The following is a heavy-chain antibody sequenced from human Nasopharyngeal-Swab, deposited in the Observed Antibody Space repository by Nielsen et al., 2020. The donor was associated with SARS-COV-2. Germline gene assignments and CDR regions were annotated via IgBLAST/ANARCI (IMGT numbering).Heavy chain of an antibody. J-gene: IGHJ6*02. D-gene: IGHD3-10*01. CDR2: IHYSGST. CDR1: GGSISSGGYY. Sequence: SETLSRKCTVSGGSISSGGYYWRWIRQHPGKGLEWNGYIHYSGSTYYNPSLKSRVTISVDTSKNQFSLKLSSVTAADTAVYYCARDRRAQSGRGFGEPWNYYGMDVWGQGTTVTVSS. V-gene: IGHV4-31*03. CDR3: ARDRRAQSGRGFGEPWNYYGMDV.